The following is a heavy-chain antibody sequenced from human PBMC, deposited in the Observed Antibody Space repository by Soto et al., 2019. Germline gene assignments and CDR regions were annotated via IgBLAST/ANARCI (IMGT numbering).Heavy chain of an antibody. V-gene: IGHV1-69*01. CDR3: ASFEGPLVRGGRSSNYEMDV. D-gene: IGHD3-10*01. CDR1: GGTFNNYA. Sequence: QVLLVQSGPEVKKPGSSVKVSCKASGGTFNNYAINWVRQAPGKGLEWMGGIIPTFGTGNHAQKFQGRVTITADESTTTAYMDLNSLRSEDTAIYYCASFEGPLVRGGRSSNYEMDVWGQGTTVIVSS. CDR2: IIPTFGTG. J-gene: IGHJ6*01.